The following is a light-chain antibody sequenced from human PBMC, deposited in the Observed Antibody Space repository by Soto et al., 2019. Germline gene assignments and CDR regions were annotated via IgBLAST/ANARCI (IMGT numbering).Light chain of an antibody. CDR3: LQHLRYPLT. CDR1: QGIGNY. V-gene: IGKV1-17*03. CDR2: DAS. Sequence: DIQMTQSPSAMSASVGDRVTITCRASQGIGNYLAWFQQKPGKVPKRLIYDASTLQSGVPSRFSGSGSGTEFTFTISSLQPEDFATYYCLQHLRYPLTFGGGTRVEIK. J-gene: IGKJ4*01.